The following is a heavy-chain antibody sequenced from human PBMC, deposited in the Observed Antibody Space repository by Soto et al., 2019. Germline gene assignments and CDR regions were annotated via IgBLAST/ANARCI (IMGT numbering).Heavy chain of an antibody. Sequence: QVHLVESGGGMVQPGTSLRLSCVASGFNLRGFALHWVRQAPGKGLQWVAFISYDGKNEYYADSVKGRFSISRDDSKNMLYLKMNSLTTDATGVDRCASIGRGYSFGSGLDPWGQGTTVTVSS. V-gene: IGHV3-30*04. CDR3: ASIGRGYSFGSGLDP. J-gene: IGHJ6*02. CDR1: GFNLRGFA. D-gene: IGHD5-18*01. CDR2: ISYDGKNE.